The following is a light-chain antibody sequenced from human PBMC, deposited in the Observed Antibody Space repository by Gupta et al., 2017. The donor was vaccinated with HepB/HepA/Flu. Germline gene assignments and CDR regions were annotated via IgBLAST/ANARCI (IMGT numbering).Light chain of an antibody. CDR2: VAS. V-gene: IGKV3-20*01. Sequence: DIVLTQSPGTLSLSPGERATLSCRASQSVSSSYLAWYQQKPGQAPRLLIYVASSRASGIPDRFSGSGSGTDFTLTISRLEPEDFAVYYCQQYGSSSFTFGPGTKVDVK. J-gene: IGKJ3*01. CDR3: QQYGSSSFT. CDR1: QSVSSSY.